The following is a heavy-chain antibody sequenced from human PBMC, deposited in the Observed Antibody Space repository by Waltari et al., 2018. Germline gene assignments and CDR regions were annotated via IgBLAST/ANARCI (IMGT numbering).Heavy chain of an antibody. V-gene: IGHV1-2*06. CDR1: GYTFTGYY. Sequence: QVQLVQSGAEVKKPGASVKVSCTASGYTFTGYYMHWVRQAPGQGLEWMGRINPNSAGTNYSQKFQGRVTMTRDTSISTAYMEPSRLRSDDTSVYYCAMASCGWPFDPWGQGTLVTVSS. J-gene: IGHJ5*02. CDR2: INPNSAGT. D-gene: IGHD6-19*01. CDR3: AMASCGWPFDP.